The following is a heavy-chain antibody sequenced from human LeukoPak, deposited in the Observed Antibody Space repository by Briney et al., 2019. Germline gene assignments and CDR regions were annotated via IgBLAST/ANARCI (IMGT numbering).Heavy chain of an antibody. CDR2: ISGSGDAI. D-gene: IGHD3-22*01. Sequence: GGSLRLSCVVSGFRFSDYYMSWIRQTPGKGLEFISYISGSGDAIYYTDSVKGRFTISRDNAKNSLYLQLDSLSAEDTAVYYCASLYDSTGFCFDYWGQGALVTASS. CDR3: ASLYDSTGFCFDY. CDR1: GFRFSDYY. J-gene: IGHJ4*02. V-gene: IGHV3-11*01.